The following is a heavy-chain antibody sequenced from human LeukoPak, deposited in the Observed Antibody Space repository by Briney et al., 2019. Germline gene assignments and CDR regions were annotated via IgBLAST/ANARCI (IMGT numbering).Heavy chain of an antibody. CDR1: GFTFSGFW. J-gene: IGHJ5*02. V-gene: IGHV3-7*03. D-gene: IGHD3-10*02. Sequence: GGSLRLSCAVSGFTFSGFWMSWSRQAPGKGLEWVASINSDGSEGYYADVVKGRFTISRDNAKNSLYLQMNSLRAEGTALYYCAKDAPLFGELSRAGWFDPWGQGTLVTVSS. CDR3: AKDAPLFGELSRAGWFDP. CDR2: INSDGSEG.